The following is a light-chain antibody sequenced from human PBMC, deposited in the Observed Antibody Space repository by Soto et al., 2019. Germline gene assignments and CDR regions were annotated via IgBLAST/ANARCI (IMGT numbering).Light chain of an antibody. V-gene: IGKV3-15*01. CDR2: GVS. J-gene: IGKJ1*01. Sequence: EIVLTPSPATLSLSPGGRATLSCRASQNINRYLAWYQQKPGQAPRLLIYGVSTRATDIPARFSGSGSGTEFTLTISSLQSEDFAVYYCQQYNNWPPTWTCGQGTKGDIK. CDR1: QNINRY. CDR3: QQYNNWPPTWT.